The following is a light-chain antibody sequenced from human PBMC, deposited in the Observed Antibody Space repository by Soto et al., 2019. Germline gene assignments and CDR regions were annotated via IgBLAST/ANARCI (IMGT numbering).Light chain of an antibody. J-gene: IGLJ1*01. Sequence: QSALTQPASVSGSPGQSVTISCAGTSGDVGGYHYVSWYQQHPGKAPKLMIHAVTNRPSGVSNRFSGSKSGNTASLTISSLQAEDEADYYCCSYTGASTYVFGTGNKVTVL. CDR3: CSYTGASTYV. CDR1: SGDVGGYHY. CDR2: AVT. V-gene: IGLV2-14*01.